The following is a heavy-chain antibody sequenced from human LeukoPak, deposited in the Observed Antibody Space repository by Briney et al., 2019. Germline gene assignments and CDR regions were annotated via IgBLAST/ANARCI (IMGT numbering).Heavy chain of an antibody. V-gene: IGHV1-69*13. Sequence: SVKVSCKASGYTFTSYGISWVRQAPGQGLEWMGGIIPIFGTANYAQKFQGRVTITADESTSTAYMELSSLRSEDTAVYYCANTVITSQWIQLWFDYWGQGTLVTVSS. D-gene: IGHD5-18*01. CDR3: ANTVITSQWIQLWFDY. CDR2: IIPIFGTA. CDR1: GYTFTSYG. J-gene: IGHJ4*02.